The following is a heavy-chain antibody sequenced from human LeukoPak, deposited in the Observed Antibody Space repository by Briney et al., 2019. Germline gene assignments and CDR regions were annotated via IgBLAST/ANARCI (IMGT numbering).Heavy chain of an antibody. V-gene: IGHV4-39*07. CDR3: ARGSWLPRFFDY. Sequence: SETLSLTCAVSGGSVSSSSYYWGWIRQPPMKGLEWIGSIYYSGSTNYNPSLKSRVTISVDTSKNQFSLKLSSVTAADTAVYYCARGSWLPRFFDYWGQGTLVTVSS. CDR2: IYYSGST. D-gene: IGHD6-19*01. CDR1: GGSVSSSSYY. J-gene: IGHJ4*02.